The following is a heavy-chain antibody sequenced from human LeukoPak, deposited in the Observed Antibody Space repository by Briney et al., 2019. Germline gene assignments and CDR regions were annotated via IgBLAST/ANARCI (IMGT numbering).Heavy chain of an antibody. Sequence: SETLSFTGTASVGPISGYTWSWICKPPGKELEWIGYIYYSGSTNYNPSLKSRVTISVDTSKNQFSLKLSSVTAADTAVYYCASSGWFGESPINWGQGTLVTVSS. D-gene: IGHD3-10*01. CDR3: ASSGWFGESPIN. CDR2: IYYSGST. J-gene: IGHJ4*02. V-gene: IGHV4-59*13. CDR1: VGPISGYT.